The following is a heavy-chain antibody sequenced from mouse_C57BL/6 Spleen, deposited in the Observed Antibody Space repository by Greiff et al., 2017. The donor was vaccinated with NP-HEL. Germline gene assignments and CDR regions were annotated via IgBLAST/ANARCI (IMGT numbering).Heavy chain of an antibody. CDR1: GFSLTSYG. J-gene: IGHJ4*01. CDR3: AKTSEEGNYAMDY. V-gene: IGHV2-5*01. CDR2: IWRGGST. Sequence: QVQLKESGPGLVQPSQSLSITCTVSGFSLTSYGVHWVRQSPGKGLEWLGVIWRGGSTDYNAAFMSRLSITKDNSKSQVFFKMNSLQADDTAIYYCAKTSEEGNYAMDYWGQGTSVTVSS.